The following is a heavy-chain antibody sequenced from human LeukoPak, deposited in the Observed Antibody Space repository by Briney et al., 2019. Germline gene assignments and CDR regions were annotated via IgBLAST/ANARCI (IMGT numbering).Heavy chain of an antibody. V-gene: IGHV3-53*01. CDR3: ARLDPEYYFDY. Sequence: PGGSLRLSCAASGFTVSSNYMSWVRQAPGKGLEWVSVIYSGGSTYYADSVKGRFTISRDNAKNSLYLQMNSLRAEDTAVYYCARLDPEYYFDYWGQGTLVTVSS. J-gene: IGHJ4*02. CDR2: IYSGGST. CDR1: GFTVSSNY.